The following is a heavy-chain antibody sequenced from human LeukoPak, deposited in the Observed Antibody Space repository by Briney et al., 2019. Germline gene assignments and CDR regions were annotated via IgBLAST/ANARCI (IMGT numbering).Heavy chain of an antibody. D-gene: IGHD3-22*01. J-gene: IGHJ6*02. CDR3: AREGYYDSSGFIQTYYYYYGMDV. CDR2: ISSSSSYI. Sequence: GGSLRLSCAASGFTFSSYSMNWLRQAPGKGLEWVSSISSSSSYIYYADSVKGRFTISRDNAKNSLYLQMNSLRAEDTAVYYCAREGYYDSSGFIQTYYYYYGMDVWGQGTTVTVSS. CDR1: GFTFSSYS. V-gene: IGHV3-21*01.